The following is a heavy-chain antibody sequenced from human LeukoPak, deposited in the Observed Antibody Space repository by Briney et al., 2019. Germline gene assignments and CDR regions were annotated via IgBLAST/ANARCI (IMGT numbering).Heavy chain of an antibody. CDR1: GFTFSAYW. J-gene: IGHJ4*02. D-gene: IGHD6-19*01. CDR3: ARVGKNGWDFDH. CDR2: IIEGGDVK. V-gene: IGHV3-7*01. Sequence: GGSLRLSCAASGFTFSAYWMTWVRQAPGKGLAWVANIIEGGDVKYYVDSVKGRFTISRDNTKNSVYLEMKSLRADDTAVYYCARVGKNGWDFDHWGQGTLVTVSS.